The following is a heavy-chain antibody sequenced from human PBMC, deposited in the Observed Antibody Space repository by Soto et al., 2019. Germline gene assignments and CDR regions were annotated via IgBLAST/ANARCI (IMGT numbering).Heavy chain of an antibody. Sequence: GRSLRLSCEASGFLFSTSTLNWVRRAPGKGLQYVSTISSDGDITYYADSVKGRFTISRDNSKNTLYLQMNSLRPEDTAVYYCVKVSTFYDILTGYYSTNFFDPWGQGTLVTVSS. D-gene: IGHD3-9*01. CDR2: ISSDGDIT. V-gene: IGHV3-64D*06. CDR3: VKVSTFYDILTGYYSTNFFDP. CDR1: GFLFSTST. J-gene: IGHJ5*02.